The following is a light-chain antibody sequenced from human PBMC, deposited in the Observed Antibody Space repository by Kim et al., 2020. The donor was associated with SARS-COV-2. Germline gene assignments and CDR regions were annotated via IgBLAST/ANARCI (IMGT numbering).Light chain of an antibody. Sequence: SSELTQDPAVSVALGQTVRITCQGDSLRTYYASWYQQKPGQAPILVIYGKNKRPSGIPDRFSGSSSGNTASLTVTGAQAVDEADYYCNSRDKSGDHVVFGGGTKLIVL. CDR1: SLRTYY. CDR2: GKN. V-gene: IGLV3-19*01. CDR3: NSRDKSGDHVV. J-gene: IGLJ2*01.